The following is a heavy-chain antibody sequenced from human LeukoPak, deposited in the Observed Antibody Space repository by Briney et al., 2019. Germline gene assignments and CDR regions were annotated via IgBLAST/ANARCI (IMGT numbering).Heavy chain of an antibody. D-gene: IGHD6-13*01. CDR3: TRHVEGSSFTYYFDY. J-gene: IGHJ4*02. CDR2: IRSKANSYAT. CDR1: GFTFSGSA. Sequence: GGSLRLSCAASGFTFSGSAMHWVRQASGKGLEWVGRIRSKANSYATAYAASVKGRFTISRDGSKNTAYLQMNSLKTEDTAVYYCTRHVEGSSFTYYFDYWGQGTLVTVSS. V-gene: IGHV3-73*01.